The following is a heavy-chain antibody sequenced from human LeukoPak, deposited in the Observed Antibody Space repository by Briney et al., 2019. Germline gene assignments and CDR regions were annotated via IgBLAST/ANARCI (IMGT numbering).Heavy chain of an antibody. V-gene: IGHV1-18*01. CDR2: ISTYNGNT. CDR1: GYTFTTYG. J-gene: IGHJ3*02. Sequence: ASVKVSCKASGYTFTTYGISWVRQAPGEGLEWMGWISTYNGNTNYAQKLQDRVTMTTDTSTSTAYMDLRSLRSDDTAVYYCARGLQENLAWLTAFSAFDIWGQGTMVTVSS. D-gene: IGHD6-19*01. CDR3: ARGLQENLAWLTAFSAFDI.